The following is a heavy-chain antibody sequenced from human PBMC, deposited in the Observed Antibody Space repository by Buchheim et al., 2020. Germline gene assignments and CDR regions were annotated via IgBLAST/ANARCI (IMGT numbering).Heavy chain of an antibody. J-gene: IGHJ4*02. Sequence: QVQLQESGPGLVKFSETLSLTCTVSDYSIDSASYWAWIRQPPGKGLQWVGTIYYSGSTYYNPSLKSRVTVSFGTSNNQFSLKLSSVTAADMAVYFCARVLGATWATRAFDYWGQGTL. CDR1: DYSIDSASY. CDR3: ARVLGATWATRAFDY. V-gene: IGHV4-38-2*02. D-gene: IGHD1-26*01. CDR2: IYYSGST.